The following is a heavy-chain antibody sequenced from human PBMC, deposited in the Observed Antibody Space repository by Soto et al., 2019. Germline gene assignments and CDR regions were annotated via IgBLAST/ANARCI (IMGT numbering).Heavy chain of an antibody. Sequence: EVQLVESGGGLVQPGESLRLSCAIAGITYSDHDIDWVRQAAGKGLEWLGRSRTRADNYATDYAASVKGRFTFSRDDSKSSLSLQMRRLKTGDTAMYYCVLWVRGIINYWGQGTLVTVSS. CDR2: SRTRADNYAT. J-gene: IGHJ4*02. V-gene: IGHV3-72*01. D-gene: IGHD3-10*01. CDR1: GITYSDHD. CDR3: VLWVRGIINY.